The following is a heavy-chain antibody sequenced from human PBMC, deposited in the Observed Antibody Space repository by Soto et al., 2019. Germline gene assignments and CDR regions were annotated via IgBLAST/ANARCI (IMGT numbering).Heavy chain of an antibody. CDR2: INAGNGNT. CDR3: ARPTRQWLGLRYYYGMDV. D-gene: IGHD6-19*01. Sequence: GASVKVSCKASGYTFTSYAMHWVRQAPGQRLEWMGWINAGNGNTKYSQKFQGRVTITRDTSASTAYMELSSLRSEDTAVYYCARPTRQWLGLRYYYGMDVWGQGTTVTVSS. J-gene: IGHJ6*02. CDR1: GYTFTSYA. V-gene: IGHV1-3*01.